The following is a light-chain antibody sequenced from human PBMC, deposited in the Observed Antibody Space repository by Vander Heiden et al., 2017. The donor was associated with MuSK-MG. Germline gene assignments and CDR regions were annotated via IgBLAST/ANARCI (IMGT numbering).Light chain of an antibody. J-gene: IGKJ1*01. CDR1: QSVSSSY. V-gene: IGKV3-20*01. CDR2: GAS. Sequence: ENVVTQSPGSPSLSPVGSATLSSRASQSVSSSYLAWYQQKPGQAPRLLIYGASSRATGIPDRFSGSGSGTDFTLTISRLEPEDFAVYYCQQDCSSPRTFGQGTKVEIK. CDR3: QQDCSSPRT.